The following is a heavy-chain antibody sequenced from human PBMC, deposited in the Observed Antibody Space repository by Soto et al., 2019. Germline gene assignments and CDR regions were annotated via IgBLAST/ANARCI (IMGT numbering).Heavy chain of an antibody. Sequence: QVQLVQSGAEVKKPGASVKVSCKASGYTFTNYDINWVRQATGQGLECMGWMNPNSGNTGYAQKFQGRVTMTRNTSISTAYMELGSLRSEDTAVYYCAIERSHSSSWSDGHDIWGQGTMVTVSS. CDR1: GYTFTNYD. J-gene: IGHJ3*02. CDR3: AIERSHSSSWSDGHDI. D-gene: IGHD6-13*01. V-gene: IGHV1-8*01. CDR2: MNPNSGNT.